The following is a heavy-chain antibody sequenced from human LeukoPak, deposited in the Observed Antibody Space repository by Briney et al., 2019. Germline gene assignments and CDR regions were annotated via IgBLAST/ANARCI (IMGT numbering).Heavy chain of an antibody. CDR3: ARHPSDRIVGATVFDC. J-gene: IGHJ4*02. CDR2: INHSGST. V-gene: IGHV4-34*01. D-gene: IGHD1-26*01. Sequence: SETLSLTCAVYGGSFSGYYWSWIRQPPGKGLEWIGEINHSGSTNYNPSLKSRVTISVDTSKNQFSLKLSSVTAADTAVYYCARHPSDRIVGATVFDCWGQGTLVTVSS. CDR1: GGSFSGYY.